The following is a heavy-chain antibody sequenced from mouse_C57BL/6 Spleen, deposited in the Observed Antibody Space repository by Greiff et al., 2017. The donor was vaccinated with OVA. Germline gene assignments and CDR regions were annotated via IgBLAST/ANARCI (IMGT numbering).Heavy chain of an antibody. CDR1: GFTFSDYG. V-gene: IGHV5-17*01. D-gene: IGHD2-4*01. CDR3: ARPEYDYDRGYAMDY. Sequence: EVKLMESGGGLVKPGGSLKLSCAASGFTFSDYGMHWVRQAPEKGLEWVAYISSGSSTIYYADTVKGRFTISRDNAKNTLFLQMTSLRSEDTAMYYCARPEYDYDRGYAMDYWGQGTSVTVSS. J-gene: IGHJ4*01. CDR2: ISSGSSTI.